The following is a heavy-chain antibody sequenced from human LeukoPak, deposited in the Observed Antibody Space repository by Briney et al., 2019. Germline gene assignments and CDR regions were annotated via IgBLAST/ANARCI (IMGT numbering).Heavy chain of an antibody. Sequence: GASVKVSCKASGYTFTSYGISWVRQAPGQGLEWMGWISAYNGNTNYAQKLQGRVTMTTDTSTGTAYMELRSLRSDGTAVYYCAREAGIDYYGSGSRGWFDPWGQGTLVTVSS. D-gene: IGHD3-10*01. CDR1: GYTFTSYG. CDR2: ISAYNGNT. CDR3: AREAGIDYYGSGSRGWFDP. V-gene: IGHV1-18*01. J-gene: IGHJ5*02.